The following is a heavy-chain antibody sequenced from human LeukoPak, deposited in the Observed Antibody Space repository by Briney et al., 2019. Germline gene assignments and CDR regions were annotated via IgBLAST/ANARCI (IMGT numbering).Heavy chain of an antibody. J-gene: IGHJ4*02. CDR3: ARYCTSTTCILRGFDY. D-gene: IGHD2-2*01. CDR2: IYHTGSA. V-gene: IGHV4-38-2*01. Sequence: SETLSLTCSVSGYSFTSGHYWGCIRPPPGKGLEWIANIYHTGSAHYNPSLKSRVTISVDTSKNQFSLKLSSVTAADTAVYYCARYCTSTTCILRGFDYWGQGTLVTVSS. CDR1: GYSFTSGHY.